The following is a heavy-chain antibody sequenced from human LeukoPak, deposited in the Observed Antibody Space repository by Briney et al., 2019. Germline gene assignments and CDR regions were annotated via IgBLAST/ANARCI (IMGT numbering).Heavy chain of an antibody. J-gene: IGHJ4*02. V-gene: IGHV1-69*06. CDR1: GCTFSSYA. Sequence: SVKVSCKASGCTFSSYAISWVRQAPGQGLEWMGGIIPLFGTANYAQKFQGRVTITADKSTSTAYMELSSLRSEDTAVYYCARGGSYGGNKFAYYFDYWGQGTLVTVSS. CDR3: ARGGSYGGNKFAYYFDY. CDR2: IIPLFGTA. D-gene: IGHD4-23*01.